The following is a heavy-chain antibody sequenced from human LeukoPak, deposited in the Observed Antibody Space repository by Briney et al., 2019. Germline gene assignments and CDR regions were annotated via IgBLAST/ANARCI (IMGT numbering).Heavy chain of an antibody. CDR1: GFTFSSYG. J-gene: IGHJ4*02. D-gene: IGHD3-16*01. Sequence: GGSLRLSCAASGFTFSSYGMHWVRQAPGKGLEWVAFIRYDGSNKYYADSVKGRFTISRDNSKNTLYLQMNSLRAEDTAVYYCAKDGGLYGRYYFDYWGQGTLVTVSS. V-gene: IGHV3-30*02. CDR3: AKDGGLYGRYYFDY. CDR2: IRYDGSNK.